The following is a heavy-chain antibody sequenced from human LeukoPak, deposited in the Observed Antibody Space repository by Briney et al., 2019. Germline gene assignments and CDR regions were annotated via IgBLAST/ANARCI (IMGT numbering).Heavy chain of an antibody. Sequence: ASVKVSCKASGYTFTSYGISWVRQAPGQGLEWMGWISVYNHNTNYAQKFQGRVTVTTDTSTSTAYMELRSLRSDDTAVYYCARTNLNCKKGICYDYWGQGTLVTVSS. CDR2: ISVYNHNT. CDR1: GYTFTSYG. V-gene: IGHV1-18*01. J-gene: IGHJ4*02. CDR3: ARTNLNCKKGICYDY. D-gene: IGHD2-8*01.